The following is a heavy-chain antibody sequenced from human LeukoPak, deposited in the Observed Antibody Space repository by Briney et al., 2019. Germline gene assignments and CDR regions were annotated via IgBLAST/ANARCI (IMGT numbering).Heavy chain of an antibody. J-gene: IGHJ4*02. D-gene: IGHD5-18*01. CDR2: ISWNSGSI. CDR3: ANLYDGKQLWLRDY. CDR1: GFTFDDYA. V-gene: IGHV3-9*01. Sequence: PGRSLRLSCAASGFTFDDYAIHWVRQAPGKGLEWVSSISWNSGSIGYADSVKGRFTISRVNAKNSLYLQMNSLRAEDTAVYYCANLYDGKQLWLRDYWGQGTLVTVSS.